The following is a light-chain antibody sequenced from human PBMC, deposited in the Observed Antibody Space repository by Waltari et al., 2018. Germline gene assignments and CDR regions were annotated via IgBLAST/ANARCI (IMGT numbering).Light chain of an antibody. J-gene: IGLJ1*01. CDR3: GSYTVTNNLYV. V-gene: IGLV2-8*01. Sequence: QSALTQPPSASGSPGPAVTIPCPGTGTDVGDFNLVSWYQQRPGKAPKLLMFELNKRPSGVSSRFSGSKSANAASLTISGLQAEDEGDYYCGSYTVTNNLYVFGTGTKVTVL. CDR1: GTDVGDFNL. CDR2: ELN.